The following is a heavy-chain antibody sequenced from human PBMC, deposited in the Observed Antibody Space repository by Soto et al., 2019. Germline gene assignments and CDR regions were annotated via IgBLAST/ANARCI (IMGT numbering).Heavy chain of an antibody. CDR3: ARDLRIAVAGTFPY. J-gene: IGHJ4*02. CDR1: GYTFTSYA. V-gene: IGHV1-3*01. D-gene: IGHD6-19*01. Sequence: QVQLVQSGAEVKKPGASVKVSCKASGYTFTSYAMHWVRQAPGQRLEWMGWINDGNGNTKYSQKFQGRVTITRDTSASTAYMELSSLRSEDTAVYYCARDLRIAVAGTFPYWGQGTLVTVSS. CDR2: INDGNGNT.